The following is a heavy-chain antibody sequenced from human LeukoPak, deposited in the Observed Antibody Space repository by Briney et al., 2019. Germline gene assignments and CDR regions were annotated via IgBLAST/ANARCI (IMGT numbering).Heavy chain of an antibody. CDR1: GFTVRSSY. D-gene: IGHD3-16*02. CDR3: AKDVRSPLPPGIDY. J-gene: IGHJ4*02. V-gene: IGHV3-53*01. Sequence: GVLRLSCAASGFTVRSSYMSWVRQAPGKGLEWVSVIYSGGSPDYADSAKGRFAISSDNSKNTLYLQMNSLRAEDTAVYYCAKDVRSPLPPGIDYWGQGTLVTVSS. CDR2: IYSGGSP.